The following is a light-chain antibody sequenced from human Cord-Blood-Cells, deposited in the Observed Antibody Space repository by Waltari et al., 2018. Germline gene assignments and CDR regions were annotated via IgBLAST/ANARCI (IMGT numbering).Light chain of an antibody. V-gene: IGLV2-14*01. CDR3: SSYTSSSTWV. Sequence: QSALTQPASVSGSPGQSITISCTGTSSDVGGYNYVSWYQQHPGKAPKLMIYYVSKRPSGVSNRFSGSKSCNTASLTISGLQAEDEADYYCSSYTSSSTWVFGGGTKLTVL. CDR1: SSDVGGYNY. CDR2: YVS. J-gene: IGLJ3*02.